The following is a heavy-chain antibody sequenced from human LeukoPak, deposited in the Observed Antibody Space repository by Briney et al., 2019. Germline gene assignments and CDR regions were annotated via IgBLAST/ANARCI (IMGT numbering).Heavy chain of an antibody. CDR2: INHSGYT. V-gene: IGHV4-34*01. CDR3: TRISTGHDY. Sequence: SETLSLTCAVSGVSFDYYYWAWVLQTPGKGLEWIGEINHSGYTNDSPSLKRRVTLSIDTSKKQFSLNLRSVTVADAGIYYCTRISTGHDYWGEGPLVTVSS. J-gene: IGHJ4*02. D-gene: IGHD4-17*01. CDR1: GVSFDYYY.